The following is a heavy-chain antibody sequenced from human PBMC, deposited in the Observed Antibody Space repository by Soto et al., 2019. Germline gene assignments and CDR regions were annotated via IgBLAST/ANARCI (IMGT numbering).Heavy chain of an antibody. J-gene: IGHJ6*02. D-gene: IGHD5-18*01. V-gene: IGHV1-2*04. Sequence: ASVKVSCKASGYTFTGYYMHWVRQAPGQGLEWMGWINPNSGGTNYAQKFQGWVTMTRDTSISTAYMELSRLRSDDTAVYYCARGRGYSYSGNYYYYYGMDVWGQGTTVTVSS. CDR3: ARGRGYSYSGNYYYYYGMDV. CDR1: GYTFTGYY. CDR2: INPNSGGT.